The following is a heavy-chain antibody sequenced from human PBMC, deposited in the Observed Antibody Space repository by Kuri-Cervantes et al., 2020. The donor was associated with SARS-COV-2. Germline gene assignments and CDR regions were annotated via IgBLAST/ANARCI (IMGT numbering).Heavy chain of an antibody. CDR2: IYYSGST. CDR1: GGSISSSSYY. J-gene: IGHJ4*02. CDR3: ARHEYSGSWVDY. D-gene: IGHD6-13*01. V-gene: IGHV4-39*01. Sequence: SETLSLTCTVSGGSISSSSYYWGWIRQPPGKGREWIGSIYYSGSTYYNPSLKSRVTISVDTSKSQFSLKLSSVTAADTAVYYCARHEYSGSWVDYWGQGTLVTVSS.